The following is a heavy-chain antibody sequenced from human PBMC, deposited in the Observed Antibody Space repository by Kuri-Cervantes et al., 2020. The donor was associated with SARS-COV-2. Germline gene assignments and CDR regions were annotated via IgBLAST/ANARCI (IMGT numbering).Heavy chain of an antibody. D-gene: IGHD1-26*01. Sequence: GGSLRLSCAASGFTFSSYWMSWVRQAPGKGLEWVAVISYDGSNKYYADSVKGRFTISRDNSKNTLYLQMNSLRAEDTAVYYCAKDGPDSGSYLFDYWGQGTLVTVSS. CDR3: AKDGPDSGSYLFDY. CDR2: ISYDGSNK. J-gene: IGHJ4*02. V-gene: IGHV3-30*18. CDR1: GFTFSSYW.